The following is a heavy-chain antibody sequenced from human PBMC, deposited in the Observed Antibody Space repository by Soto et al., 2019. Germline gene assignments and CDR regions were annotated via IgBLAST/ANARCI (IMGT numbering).Heavy chain of an antibody. Sequence: PSETLSLTCSVSGGSINSYWWSWIRQPAGKGLEWIGRVYSSGTTDYNPSLNSRATMSVETSKNQFSLKLTSVTAADTAVYYCARDIGSYAYAEGYWGQGIQVTGSS. CDR2: VYSSGTT. CDR1: GGSINSYW. CDR3: ARDIGSYAYAEGY. D-gene: IGHD2-2*01. J-gene: IGHJ4*02. V-gene: IGHV4-4*07.